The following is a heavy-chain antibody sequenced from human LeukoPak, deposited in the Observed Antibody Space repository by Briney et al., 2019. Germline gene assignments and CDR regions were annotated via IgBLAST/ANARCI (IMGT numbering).Heavy chain of an antibody. J-gene: IGHJ6*02. CDR3: AREGAKYQLLPPGYYYYGMDV. Sequence: ASVKVSCKASGYTFTGYYMHWVRQAPGQGLEWMGWINPNSGGTNYAQKFQGRVTMTRDTSISTAYMELSRLRSDDTAVYYCAREGAKYQLLPPGYYYYGMDVWGQGPTVTVSS. CDR2: INPNSGGT. V-gene: IGHV1-2*02. D-gene: IGHD2-2*01. CDR1: GYTFTGYY.